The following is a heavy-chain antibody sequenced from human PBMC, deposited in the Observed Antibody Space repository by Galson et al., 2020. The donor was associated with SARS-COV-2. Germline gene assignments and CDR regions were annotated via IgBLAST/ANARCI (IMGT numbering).Heavy chain of an antibody. CDR2: ISGSGGST. J-gene: IGHJ6*02. V-gene: IGHV3-23*01. Sequence: TGGSVRLSCAASGFTFSSYAMNWVRQAPGTGLEWVSAISGSGGSTYYADSVRGRFTISRVNSKNTLYLQMNSLRAEDAAVYYCARRTGTAIYYYYGMDVWGQGTTVTVSS. CDR3: ARRTGTAIYYYYGMDV. D-gene: IGHD1-7*01. CDR1: GFTFSSYA.